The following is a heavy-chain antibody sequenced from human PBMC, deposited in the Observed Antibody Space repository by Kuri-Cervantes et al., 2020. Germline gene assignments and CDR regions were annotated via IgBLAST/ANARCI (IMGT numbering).Heavy chain of an antibody. V-gene: IGHV4-4*02. D-gene: IGHD3-10*01. Sequence: SCAVSGGSISSSNWWSWARQPPGKGLEWIGEIYHSGSTNYNPSLKSRVTISVDTSKNQFSLKLSSVTAADTAVYYCARDVKYYYGSGSIQCWFDPWGQGTLVTVSS. CDR2: IYHSGST. CDR1: GGSISSSNW. CDR3: ARDVKYYYGSGSIQCWFDP. J-gene: IGHJ5*02.